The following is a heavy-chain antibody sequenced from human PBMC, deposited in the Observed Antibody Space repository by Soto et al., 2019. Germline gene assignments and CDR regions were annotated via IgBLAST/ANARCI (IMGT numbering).Heavy chain of an antibody. V-gene: IGHV3-33*01. J-gene: IGHJ6*02. CDR3: ARDLSGDYDYDYCGMDV. CDR2: IWFDGSNN. D-gene: IGHD4-17*01. CDR1: GFPFSIYG. Sequence: XLRLSCAEAGFPFSIYGMHRVRQAPGNGLGWVAVIWFDGSNNYYADSVKGRFTISRDNSKNTLYLQMHSLRPEDTAVYYCARDLSGDYDYDYCGMDVWGQGTTVTVSS.